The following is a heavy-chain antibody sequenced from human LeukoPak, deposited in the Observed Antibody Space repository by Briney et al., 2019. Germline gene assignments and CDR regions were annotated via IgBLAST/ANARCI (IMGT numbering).Heavy chain of an antibody. CDR2: INSDGSST. CDR1: GFTCSSYL. J-gene: IGHJ6*03. V-gene: IGHV3-74*01. D-gene: IGHD3-10*01. Sequence: GGSLRLSCGPSGFTCSSYLMHWVRQAPGKGLVWVSRINSDGSSTSYADSVKGRFTISRDNAKNTLYLQMNSLRAEDTAVYYCARGPYYYGSGSYYYYYYYYMDVSGKGTTVTVSS. CDR3: ARGPYYYGSGSYYYYYYYYMDV.